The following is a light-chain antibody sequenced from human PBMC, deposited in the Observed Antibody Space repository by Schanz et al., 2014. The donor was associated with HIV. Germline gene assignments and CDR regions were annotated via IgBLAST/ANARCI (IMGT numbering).Light chain of an antibody. CDR3: QQYNSYPPT. J-gene: IGKJ2*01. CDR1: QDIRYS. V-gene: IGKV1-6*01. Sequence: AIQMTQSPSSLSASVGDRVTITCRASQDIRYSLDWYQHKPGEAPKLLIYAASSLQSGVPSRFSGSGSETDFNLTISCLQSEDFATYYCQQYNSYPPTFGQGTKLEIK. CDR2: AAS.